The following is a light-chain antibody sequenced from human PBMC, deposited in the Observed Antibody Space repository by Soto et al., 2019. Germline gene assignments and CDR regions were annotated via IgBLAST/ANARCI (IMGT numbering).Light chain of an antibody. CDR1: TSNIGSNY. J-gene: IGLJ2*01. CDR2: RNN. V-gene: IGLV1-47*01. CDR3: SAWDDSLSGEVV. Sequence: QSVLTQPPSASGTPGQRVTISCSGSTSNIGSNYVYWYQQLPGTAPRLLIYRNNQRPSGVPDRFSGSKSGTSASLAISGLRSEDEAYYYCSAWDDSLSGEVVFGGGTQLTVL.